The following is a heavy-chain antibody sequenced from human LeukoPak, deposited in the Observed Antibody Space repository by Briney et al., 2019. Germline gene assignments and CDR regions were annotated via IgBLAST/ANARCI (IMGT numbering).Heavy chain of an antibody. Sequence: GGSLRLSCAASGFTFTSHGMNWVRQAPGKGLEWVSGMSSSGDITYYADSVKGRFTISRDNAKNTLYLQMNSLRAEDTAVYYCARDRGWPQYGPFDYWGQGTLVTVSS. V-gene: IGHV3-23*01. CDR3: ARDRGWPQYGPFDY. J-gene: IGHJ4*02. D-gene: IGHD5-24*01. CDR2: MSSSGDIT. CDR1: GFTFTSHG.